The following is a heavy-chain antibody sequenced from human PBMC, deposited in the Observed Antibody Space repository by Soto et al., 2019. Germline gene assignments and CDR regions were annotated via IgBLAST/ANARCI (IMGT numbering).Heavy chain of an antibody. CDR3: ARGSWDDVSGHYYMDV. CDR1: GDSVSSNSAG. J-gene: IGHJ6*03. Sequence: QVQLQLSGPGLVTPSQTLSLTCAISGDSVSSNSAGWNWIRQTPSRGLEWLGRTYYRSKRYFNYAVSVETRITINPDTSKNQFSLQLSSVTPDDTAVYYCARGSWDDVSGHYYMDVWGKGTTVTVSS. V-gene: IGHV6-1*01. CDR2: TYYRSKRYF. D-gene: IGHD1-1*01.